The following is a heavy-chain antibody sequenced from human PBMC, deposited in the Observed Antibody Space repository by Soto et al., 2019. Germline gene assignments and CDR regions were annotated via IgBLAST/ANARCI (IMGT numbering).Heavy chain of an antibody. V-gene: IGHV4-34*01. CDR3: ARLRFLEWFPYFDY. J-gene: IGHJ4*02. CDR2: INHSGST. CDR1: GGSFSGYY. Sequence: SETLSLTCAVYGGSFSGYYWSWIRQPPGKGLEWIGEINHSGSTNYNPSLKSRVTISVDTSKNQFSLKLSSVTAADTAVYYCARLRFLEWFPYFDYWGQGTLVTVSS. D-gene: IGHD3-3*01.